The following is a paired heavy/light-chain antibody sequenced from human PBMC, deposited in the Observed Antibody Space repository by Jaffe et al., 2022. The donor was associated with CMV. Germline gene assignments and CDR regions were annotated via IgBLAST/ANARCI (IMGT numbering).Light chain of an antibody. CDR1: SSDVGAYDY. CDR2: DVI. Sequence: QSALTQPASVSGSPGQSITISCTGTSSDVGAYDYVSWYQQHPDKAPKLLIYDVINRPSVISDRFSGSKSGNTASLTISGLQAEDEADYYCSSFTSSGTWMFGGGTKLTVL. CDR3: SSFTSSGTWM. V-gene: IGLV2-14*01. J-gene: IGLJ3*02.
Heavy chain of an antibody. Sequence: EVQLVQSGGGLVQPGGSLRLSCAASGFTFSKYAMSWVRQAPGRGLEWVSGVPASGDYTYYADSVKGRFTISRDNSKNTLYLQMHSLTVDDTAIYYCAKNIITGILVAGSCDYWGQGTLVTVSS. J-gene: IGHJ4*02. V-gene: IGHV3-23*04. CDR3: AKNIITGILVAGSCDY. CDR1: GFTFSKYA. CDR2: VPASGDYT. D-gene: IGHD6-19*01.